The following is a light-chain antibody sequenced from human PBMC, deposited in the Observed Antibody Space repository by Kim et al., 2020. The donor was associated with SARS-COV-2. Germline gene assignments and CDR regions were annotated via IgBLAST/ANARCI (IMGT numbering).Light chain of an antibody. CDR3: CSYAGSRV. V-gene: IGLV2-23*02. CDR1: SSYVGSYNL. J-gene: IGLJ3*02. Sequence: QSALTQPASVSGSPGQSITISCTGTSSYVGSYNLVSWYQQHPGKAPKLMIYEVSKRPSGVSNRFSGSKSGNTASLTISGLQAEDEADYYCCSYAGSRVFGGGTQLTVL. CDR2: EVS.